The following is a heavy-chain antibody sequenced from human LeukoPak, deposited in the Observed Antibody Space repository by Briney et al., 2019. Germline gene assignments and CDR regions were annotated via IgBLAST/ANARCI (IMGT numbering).Heavy chain of an antibody. CDR2: IYYSGST. Sequence: SETLSLTCTVSGGSISSGGYYWSWIRQHPGKGLEWIGYIYYSGSTYYNPSLQSRVTISVDTSKNQFSLNLNSVTAADTAVYYCARGGAARLHFQNWGQGTLATVSS. CDR1: GGSISSGGYY. D-gene: IGHD6-6*01. J-gene: IGHJ1*01. CDR3: ARGGAARLHFQN. V-gene: IGHV4-31*03.